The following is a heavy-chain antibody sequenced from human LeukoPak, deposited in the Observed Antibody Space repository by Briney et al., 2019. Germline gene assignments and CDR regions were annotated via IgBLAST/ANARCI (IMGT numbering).Heavy chain of an antibody. V-gene: IGHV4-34*01. J-gene: IGHJ4*02. CDR2: INHSGST. CDR3: ARVGYSSSWRTDY. D-gene: IGHD6-13*01. Sequence: KPSETLSLTCAVYGGSFSGYYWSWIRQPPGKGLEWIGEINHSGSTNYNPSLKSRVTISVDTSKNQFSLKLSSVTAADTAAYYCARVGYSSSWRTDYWGQGTLVTVSS. CDR1: GGSFSGYY.